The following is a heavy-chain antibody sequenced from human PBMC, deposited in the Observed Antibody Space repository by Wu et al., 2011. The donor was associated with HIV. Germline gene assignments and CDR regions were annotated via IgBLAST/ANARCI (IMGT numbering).Heavy chain of an antibody. J-gene: IGHJ4*02. CDR2: ISPYDGDT. CDR3: ASPRTLYTSTAYYFTFDF. V-gene: IGHV1-18*01. CDR1: GYTFNTYA. D-gene: IGHD3-22*01. Sequence: QVQLVQSGAEVKKPGASVKVSCKASGYTFNTYAISWVRQAPGQGLEWMGWISPYDGDTKYPQKLQGRVTMTTDTSTSTAYMELSSLTSGDTAIYYCASPRTLYTSTAYYFTFDFWGQGTLVTVSS.